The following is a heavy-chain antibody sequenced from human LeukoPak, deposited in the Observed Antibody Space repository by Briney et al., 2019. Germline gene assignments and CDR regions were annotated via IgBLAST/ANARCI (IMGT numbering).Heavy chain of an antibody. D-gene: IGHD3-10*01. CDR1: GYTFTGYY. V-gene: IGHV1-2*02. J-gene: IGHJ4*02. Sequence: ASVKVSCKASGYTFTGYYMHWVRQAPGQGLEWMGWINPNSGGTNYAQTFQGRVTMTRDTSISTAYMELSRLKSGDTAVYYCASSYGSGSSYFDYWGQGTLVTVSS. CDR3: ASSYGSGSSYFDY. CDR2: INPNSGGT.